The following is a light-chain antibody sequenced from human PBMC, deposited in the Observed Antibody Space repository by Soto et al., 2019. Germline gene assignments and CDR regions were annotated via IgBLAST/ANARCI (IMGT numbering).Light chain of an antibody. CDR3: MQAIQSPRN. CDR2: LVS. V-gene: IGKV2-28*01. Sequence: DIVMTQSPLSLPVTPGEPAAISCRPSQRLRHSTGNNYVDWYLQKPGQSPQLLIYLVSKRGSGVPDRFSGSGSGTDFTLTISRVEAEDVGVYYCMQAIQSPRNFGGETKVEIK. CDR1: QRLRHSTGNNY. J-gene: IGKJ4*01.